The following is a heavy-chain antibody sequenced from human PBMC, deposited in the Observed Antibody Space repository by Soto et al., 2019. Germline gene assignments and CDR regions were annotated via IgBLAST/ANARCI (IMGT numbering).Heavy chain of an antibody. V-gene: IGHV3-7*01. CDR2: IKQDGSEK. Sequence: EVQLVESGGGLVQPGGSLRLSCAASGFTFSSYWMSWVRKAPGKGLEWVANIKQDGSEKYYVDSVKGRFTISRDNAKNSLYLQMNSLRAEDTAVYYCARDTPDQVNIVATTGLTRFDPWGQGTLVTVSS. CDR3: ARDTPDQVNIVATTGLTRFDP. J-gene: IGHJ5*02. D-gene: IGHD5-12*01. CDR1: GFTFSSYW.